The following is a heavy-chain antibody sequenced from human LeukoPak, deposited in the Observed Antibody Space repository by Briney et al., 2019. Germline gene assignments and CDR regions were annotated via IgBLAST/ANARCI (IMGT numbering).Heavy chain of an antibody. CDR1: VGSIIVYS. J-gene: IGHJ5*02. CDR2: IYYSGST. Sequence: SETLSLTCTVSVGSIIVYSWSWFRKPPGKGLGWIGYIYYSGSTNYNPSLKSRVTISVDTSKNQFSLKLSSVTAADTAVYYCARDTAAAGTWFDPWGQGTLVTVSS. V-gene: IGHV4-59*13. D-gene: IGHD6-13*01. CDR3: ARDTAAAGTWFDP.